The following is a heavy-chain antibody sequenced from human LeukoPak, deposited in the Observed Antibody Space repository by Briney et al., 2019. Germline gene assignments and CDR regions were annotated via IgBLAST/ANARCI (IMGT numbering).Heavy chain of an antibody. V-gene: IGHV3-23*01. CDR1: GFTFSNYA. J-gene: IGHJ4*02. CDR3: AGARGLDY. Sequence: GGSLRLSCAASGFTFSNYAMSWVRQAPGKGLEWVSGISGSGGSTYYADSVKGRFTISRDNAKNSLYLQMNSLRAEDTAVYYCAGARGLDYWGQGTLVTVSS. D-gene: IGHD6-6*01. CDR2: ISGSGGST.